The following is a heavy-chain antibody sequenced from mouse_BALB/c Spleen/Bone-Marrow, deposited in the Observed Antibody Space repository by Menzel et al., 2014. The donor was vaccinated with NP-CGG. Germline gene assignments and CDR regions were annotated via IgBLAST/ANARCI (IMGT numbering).Heavy chain of an antibody. D-gene: IGHD2-4*01. CDR3: ARGYDYGFAY. CDR2: ISSGSSTI. V-gene: IGHV5-17*02. CDR1: GFTFSSFG. Sequence: DVMLVESGGGLVQPGGSQKLSCAASGFTFSSFGMHWVRQAPEKGLEWVAYISSGSSTIYYADTVKGRFTISRDNPKNTLFLQMTSLRSEDTAMYYCARGYDYGFAYWGQGTLVTVSA. J-gene: IGHJ3*01.